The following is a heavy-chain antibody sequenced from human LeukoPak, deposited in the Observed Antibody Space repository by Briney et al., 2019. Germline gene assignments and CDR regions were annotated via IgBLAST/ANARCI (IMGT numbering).Heavy chain of an antibody. CDR2: IKQDGSKK. V-gene: IGHV3-7*01. CDR1: GFTFSNYW. Sequence: GGSLRLSCAASGFTFSNYWMSWVRQAPGKGLEWVANIKQDGSKKYYVDSVKGRFTISRDNAKNSLYLQMSSLRAEDTAVYYCAREAALYFDYWGQGTLVTVSS. D-gene: IGHD6-25*01. J-gene: IGHJ4*02. CDR3: AREAALYFDY.